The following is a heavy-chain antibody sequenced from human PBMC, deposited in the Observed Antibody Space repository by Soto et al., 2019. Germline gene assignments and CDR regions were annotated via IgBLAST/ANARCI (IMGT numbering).Heavy chain of an antibody. V-gene: IGHV1-58*02. Sequence: SVNFACSSSVFDLIRSLIQLKRQARGQGLEWIGWIVVYGGQTNYEQKFKDRVTITRDTSTGTAYIEMTSLSSEDTGVYNWASDRPDPAIGWFVWGQGTTVTASS. J-gene: IGHJ6*02. CDR1: VFDLIRSL. CDR3: ASDRPDPAIGWFV. D-gene: IGHD2-15*01. CDR2: IVVYGGQT.